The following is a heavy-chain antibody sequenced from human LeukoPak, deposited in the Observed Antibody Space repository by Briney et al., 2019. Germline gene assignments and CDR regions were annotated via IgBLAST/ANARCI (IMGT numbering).Heavy chain of an antibody. CDR2: IIPIFGTA. Sequence: ASVKVSCKASGGTFSSYAISWVRQAPGQGLEWMGGIIPIFGTANYAQKFQGRVTITADESTSTAYMELSRLRSEDTAVYYCASPPAGRMTTVPYFDYWGQGTLVTVSS. CDR3: ASPPAGRMTTVPYFDY. J-gene: IGHJ4*02. CDR1: GGTFSSYA. D-gene: IGHD4-17*01. V-gene: IGHV1-69*13.